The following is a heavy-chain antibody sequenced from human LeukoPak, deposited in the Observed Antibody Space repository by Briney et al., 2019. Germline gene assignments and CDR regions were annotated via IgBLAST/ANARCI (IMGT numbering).Heavy chain of an antibody. Sequence: GGSLRLSCAASGFTFRKYWLHWVRHAPGKGLVWVSRINPDDGSTSYADSVKGRFTISRDNAKSTLYLQMNSLRAEDTAVYYCLTIVETDLDAFDIWGQGTKVTVSS. CDR2: INPDDGST. V-gene: IGHV3-74*01. CDR1: GFTFRKYW. J-gene: IGHJ3*02. D-gene: IGHD2-21*01. CDR3: LTIVETDLDAFDI.